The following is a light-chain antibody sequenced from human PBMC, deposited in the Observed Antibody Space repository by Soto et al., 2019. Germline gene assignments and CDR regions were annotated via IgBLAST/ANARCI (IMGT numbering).Light chain of an antibody. CDR3: YSYAGSYTFV. CDR2: DVK. Sequence: QSALTQPRSVSGSPGQSVTISCTGTSSDVGGYNYVTWYQQHPGRAPKVMIYDVKTRPSGVPDRFSGSKSGNTASLTISELQAEDEADYYCYSYAGSYTFVFVTGTKLTVL. V-gene: IGLV2-11*01. J-gene: IGLJ1*01. CDR1: SSDVGGYNY.